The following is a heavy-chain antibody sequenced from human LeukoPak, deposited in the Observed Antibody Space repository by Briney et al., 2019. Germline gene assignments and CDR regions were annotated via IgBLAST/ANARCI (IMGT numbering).Heavy chain of an antibody. D-gene: IGHD5-18*01. CDR1: EFTLSNLW. CDR3: ARDRRYSYIDY. J-gene: IGHJ4*02. V-gene: IGHV3-7*04. CDR2: KKQERSEK. Sequence: GGSLSLSCAASEFTLSNLWMICAGHARGGGREGVANKKQERSEKHSAGSEKGRFTTSRNNTTNSLYLQMNRLRAEDTAVYYRARDRRYSYIDYWGQGTLVTVSS.